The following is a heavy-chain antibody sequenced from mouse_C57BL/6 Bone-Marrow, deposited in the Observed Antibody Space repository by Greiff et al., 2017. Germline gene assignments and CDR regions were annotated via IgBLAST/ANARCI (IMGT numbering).Heavy chain of an antibody. CDR2: IWRGGST. V-gene: IGHV2-5*01. Sequence: QVQLQQSGPGLVQPSQSLSITCTVSGFSLTSYGVHWVRQSPGKGLEWLGVIWRGGSTDYNAAFMSRLSITKDNSKSQVFFKMNSLQADDTAIYYCAKVVYDYDGRYAMDYWGQGTSVTVSS. J-gene: IGHJ4*01. CDR1: GFSLTSYG. CDR3: AKVVYDYDGRYAMDY. D-gene: IGHD2-4*01.